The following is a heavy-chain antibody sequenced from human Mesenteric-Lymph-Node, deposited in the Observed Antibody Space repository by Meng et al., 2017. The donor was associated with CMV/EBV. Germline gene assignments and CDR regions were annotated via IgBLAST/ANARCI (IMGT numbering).Heavy chain of an antibody. CDR2: ISSGSSSK. Sequence: GESLKISCATSGFTFSSYSMNWVRQAPGKGLDWVSYISSGSSSKHYADSVKGRFTISRDNAKNSLYLQMDSLRAEDTAVYYCAREGSFRMDVWGQGTTVTVSS. D-gene: IGHD2-21*01. J-gene: IGHJ6*02. V-gene: IGHV3-21*05. CDR1: GFTFSSYS. CDR3: AREGSFRMDV.